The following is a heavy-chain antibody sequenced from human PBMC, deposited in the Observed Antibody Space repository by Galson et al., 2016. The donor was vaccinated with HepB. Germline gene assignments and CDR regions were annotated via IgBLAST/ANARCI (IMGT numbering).Heavy chain of an antibody. CDR3: ATGLNSYGSSDFDA. CDR2: IFSKTDGETT. D-gene: IGHD3-22*01. Sequence: SLRLSCAASGFSFSKAWMSWVRQAPGKGLEWVGRIFSKTDGETTEYAAPVKGRFTISRDDSKTTLYLQMNSLKIEDTGVYYCATGLNSYGSSDFDAWGQGTLVTVSS. V-gene: IGHV3-15*07. CDR1: GFSFSKAW. J-gene: IGHJ4*02.